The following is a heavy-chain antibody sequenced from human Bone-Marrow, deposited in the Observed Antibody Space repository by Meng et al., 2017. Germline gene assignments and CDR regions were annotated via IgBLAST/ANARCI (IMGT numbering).Heavy chain of an antibody. CDR1: GFTFSSYS. V-gene: IGHV3-21*01. Sequence: GGSLRLSCAASGFTFSSYSMNWVRQAPGKGLEWVSSISSSSSYIYYADSVKGRFTISRDNAKNSLYLQMNSLRAEDTAVYYCARDGVRIARHFDLWGRGTLVTGSS. J-gene: IGHJ2*01. CDR3: ARDGVRIARHFDL. CDR2: ISSSSSYI. D-gene: IGHD6-13*01.